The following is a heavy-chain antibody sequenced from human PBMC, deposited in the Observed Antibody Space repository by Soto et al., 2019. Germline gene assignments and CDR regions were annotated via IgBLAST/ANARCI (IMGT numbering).Heavy chain of an antibody. V-gene: IGHV3-33*01. J-gene: IGHJ4*02. CDR2: IWYDGSNK. D-gene: IGHD3-9*01. CDR1: GFTFSSYG. CDR3: ARTYDILTEGPQYFDY. Sequence: PGGSLRLSCAASGFTFSSYGMHWVRQAPGKGLEWVAVIWYDGSNKYYADSVKGRFTISRDNSKNTLYLQMNSLRAEDTAVYYCARTYDILTEGPQYFDYWGQGTLVTVSS.